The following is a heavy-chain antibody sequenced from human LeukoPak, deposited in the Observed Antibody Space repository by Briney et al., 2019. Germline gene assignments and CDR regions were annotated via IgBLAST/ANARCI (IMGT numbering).Heavy chain of an antibody. CDR1: GYIFTNYY. D-gene: IGHD2-15*01. V-gene: IGHV1-46*01. Sequence: ASVKVSCKASGYIFTNYYMHWVRQAPGQGLEWMGTINPSGGSTTYAQKFQGRVTMTRDTSTSTVYMELSSLRSEDTAVYYCARGGGGKTYCSGGSCYPRGWFDPWGQGTLVTVSS. J-gene: IGHJ5*02. CDR2: INPSGGST. CDR3: ARGGGGKTYCSGGSCYPRGWFDP.